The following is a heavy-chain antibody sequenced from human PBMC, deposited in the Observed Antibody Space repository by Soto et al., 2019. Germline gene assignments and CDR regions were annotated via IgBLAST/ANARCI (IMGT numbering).Heavy chain of an antibody. J-gene: IGHJ4*02. CDR1: GGAISSGGYS. CDR3: ARGQVVAAQH. D-gene: IGHD2-15*01. Sequence: QLQLQESGSGLVKPSQTLSLTCVVSGGAISSGGYSWSWIRQPPGKSMEWIGYIYHSGSTYYNTSLKSRVTISVDRSKNQFSLKLSSVTAADTAVYYFARGQVVAAQHWGQGTLVTVSS. CDR2: IYHSGST. V-gene: IGHV4-30-2*01.